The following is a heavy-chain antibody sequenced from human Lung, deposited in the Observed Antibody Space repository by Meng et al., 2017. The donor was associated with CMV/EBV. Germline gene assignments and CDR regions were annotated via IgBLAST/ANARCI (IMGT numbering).Heavy chain of an antibody. CDR1: GDTFSNYA. CDR2: IIPAFGAP. J-gene: IGHJ4*02. D-gene: IGHD3-3*01. Sequence: SXXVSXKASGDTFSNYAFSWVRQAPGQGLEWMGGIIPAFGAPNYAQKFDGRVTITTDKSTSTAYMELSGLTSEDSAVYYCAVDLWSGYYTTLDYWGLGTXVTGAS. CDR3: AVDLWSGYYTTLDY. V-gene: IGHV1-69*05.